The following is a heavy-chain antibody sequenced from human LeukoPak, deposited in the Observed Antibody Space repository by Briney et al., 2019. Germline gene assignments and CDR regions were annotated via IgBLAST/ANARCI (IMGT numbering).Heavy chain of an antibody. CDR1: RFTFSSYA. D-gene: IGHD2-2*01. CDR3: AKEPRGYCSSCSFPNWLDH. J-gene: IGHJ5*02. V-gene: IGHV3-23*01. CDR2: ISGSSGST. Sequence: GGSLTLSCAATRFTFSSYAMSWVRQAPGKGLEWVSGISGSSGSTYYADSVKGRLTISRDNSKNTLHLQMKSLRVEDTAVYQWAKEPRGYCSSCSFPNWLDHWGQGTLVTVSS.